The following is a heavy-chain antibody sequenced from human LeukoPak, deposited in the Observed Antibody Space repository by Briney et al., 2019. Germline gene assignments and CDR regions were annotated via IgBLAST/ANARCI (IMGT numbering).Heavy chain of an antibody. D-gene: IGHD5-18*01. CDR1: GGSFSGYY. CDR3: ARRGYSYGYVDS. J-gene: IGHJ4*02. Sequence: PSETLSLTCAVYGGSFSGYYWSWIRQPPGKGLEWIGEINHSGSTNYNPSLKSRVTISVDTSKNQFSLKLSSVTAADTAVYYCARRGYSYGYVDSWGQGTLVTVSS. CDR2: INHSGST. V-gene: IGHV4-34*01.